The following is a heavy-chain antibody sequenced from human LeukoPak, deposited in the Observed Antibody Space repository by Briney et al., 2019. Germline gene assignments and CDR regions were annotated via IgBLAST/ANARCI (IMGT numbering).Heavy chain of an antibody. CDR1: GVIISSYV. D-gene: IGHD2/OR15-2a*01. CDR2: INGRGDNT. J-gene: IGHJ5*02. Sequence: PGGSLRLSCAASGVIISSYVMSWVRQAPGKGREWVSAINGRGDNTYYADFVKGRFTISRDNSKSTVYLQMNSLRTEDTAVYYCAKDRVSPGFNWFDPWGQGTLVTVSS. V-gene: IGHV3-23*01. CDR3: AKDRVSPGFNWFDP.